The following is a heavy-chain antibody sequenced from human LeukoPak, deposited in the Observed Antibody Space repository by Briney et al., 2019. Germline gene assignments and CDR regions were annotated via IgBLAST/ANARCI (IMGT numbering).Heavy chain of an antibody. CDR3: TTGGYGGQFDY. J-gene: IGHJ4*02. CDR2: IKSKTDGGTT. V-gene: IGHV3-15*01. CDR1: GFAFSNAW. Sequence: GGSLRLSCAASGFAFSNAWMSWVRQAPGKGLEWVGRIKSKTDGGTTDYAAPVKGRFTISRDDSNNTLYLQMNSLKTEDTAVYYCTTGGYGGQFDYWGQGTLVTVSS. D-gene: IGHD5-12*01.